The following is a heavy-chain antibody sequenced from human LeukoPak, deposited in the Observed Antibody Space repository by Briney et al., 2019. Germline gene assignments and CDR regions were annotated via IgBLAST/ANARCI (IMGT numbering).Heavy chain of an antibody. CDR3: ARVREYIT. CDR1: GGSISSHY. V-gene: IGHV4-59*11. J-gene: IGHJ4*02. CDR2: IYYSGST. Sequence: SETLSLTCTVSGGSISSHYWSWIRQPPGKGLEWIGYIYYSGSTNYNPSLKSRVTISVDTSKNQFSLKLSSVTAADTAVYYCARVREYITGGQGPVVTVSS. D-gene: IGHD6-6*01.